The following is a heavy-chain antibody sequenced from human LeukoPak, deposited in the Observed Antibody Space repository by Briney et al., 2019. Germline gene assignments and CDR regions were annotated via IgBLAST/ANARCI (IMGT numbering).Heavy chain of an antibody. CDR1: GGSISSGSYY. J-gene: IGHJ5*02. Sequence: PSETLSLTCTVSGGSISSGSYYWSWIRQPAGKGLEWIGEINHSGSTNYNPSLKSRVTISVDTSKNQFSLKLSSVTAADTAVYYCARVRYCSSNSCPWGQGTLVTVSS. CDR3: ARVRYCSSNSCP. D-gene: IGHD2-2*01. V-gene: IGHV4-61*10. CDR2: INHSGST.